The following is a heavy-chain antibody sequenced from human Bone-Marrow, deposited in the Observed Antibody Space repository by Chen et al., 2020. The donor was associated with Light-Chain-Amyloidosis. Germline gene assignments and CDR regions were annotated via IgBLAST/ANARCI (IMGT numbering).Heavy chain of an antibody. D-gene: IGHD3-3*01. Sequence: QVQVVQSGAEVRKPGASVKVSCKASGYTFTSYGISWVRQAPGQGLEWMGWISAYNGNTNYAQKLQGRVTMTTDTSTSRAYMELRSLRSDDTAVYYCARELAGITIFGVVTAPDYWGQGTLVTCLL. CDR3: ARELAGITIFGVVTAPDY. J-gene: IGHJ4*02. V-gene: IGHV1-18*01. CDR2: ISAYNGNT. CDR1: GYTFTSYG.